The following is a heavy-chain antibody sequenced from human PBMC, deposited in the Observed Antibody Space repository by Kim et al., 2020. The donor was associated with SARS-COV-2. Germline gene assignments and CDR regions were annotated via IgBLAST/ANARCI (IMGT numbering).Heavy chain of an antibody. CDR1: GYTFTSHG. CDR2: ISTYNDDT. D-gene: IGHD6-19*01. V-gene: IGHV1-18*01. CDR3: ARDWQWRENSNCFDP. J-gene: IGHJ5*02. Sequence: ASVKVSCKASGYTFTSHGISWVRQAPGQGLEWMGWISTYNDDTNYAQNVQGRVTMTRDTSTNTAYMELRSLRSDDTAVYYCARDWQWRENSNCFDPWGQGTLVTVSS.